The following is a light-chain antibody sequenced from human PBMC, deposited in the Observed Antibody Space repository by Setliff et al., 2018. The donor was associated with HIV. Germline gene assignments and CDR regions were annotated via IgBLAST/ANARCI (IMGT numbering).Light chain of an antibody. CDR2: GDT. V-gene: IGLV1-40*01. CDR3: QSYDSSLSASV. CDR1: SSNIGAGYD. J-gene: IGLJ2*01. Sequence: QSVLTRAPSVSGAPGQRVTISCTGSSSNIGAGYDVHWYQQLPGTAPKLLIYGDTSRPSGVPDRFSGSKSGTSASLAITGLQAEDEADYYCQSYDSSLSASVFGGGTKVTVL.